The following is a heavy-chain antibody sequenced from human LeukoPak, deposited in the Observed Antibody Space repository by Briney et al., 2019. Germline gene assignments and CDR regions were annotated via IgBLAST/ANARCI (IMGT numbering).Heavy chain of an antibody. CDR2: ISSSSSTI. V-gene: IGHV3-48*01. CDR3: ARDAVLRYFEWSGTYYYGMDV. CDR1: GFTFSSYS. Sequence: GGSLRLSCAASGFTFSSYSMNWVRQAPGKGLEWVSYISSSSSTIYYADSVKGRFTISRDNAKNSLYLQMNSLRAEDTAVYYCARDAVLRYFEWSGTYYYGMDVWGQGTTVTVSS. J-gene: IGHJ6*02. D-gene: IGHD3-9*01.